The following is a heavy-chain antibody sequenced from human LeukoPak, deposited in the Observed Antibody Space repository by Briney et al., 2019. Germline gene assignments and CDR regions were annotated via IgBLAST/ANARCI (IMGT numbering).Heavy chain of an antibody. CDR3: AKGLRKGYDFDY. CDR2: INWDGGST. J-gene: IGHJ4*02. Sequence: PGGSLRLSCAASGFTFDDYGMSWVRQVPGQGLEWVSGINWDGGSTLYADSVRGRFTISRDNAKNSLYLQMNSLRAEDTAVYYCAKGLRKGYDFDYWGQGTLVTVSS. D-gene: IGHD5-12*01. V-gene: IGHV3-20*04. CDR1: GFTFDDYG.